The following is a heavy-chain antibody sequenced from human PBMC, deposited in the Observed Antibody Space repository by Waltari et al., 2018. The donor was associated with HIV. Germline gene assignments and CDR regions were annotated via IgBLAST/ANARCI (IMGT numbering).Heavy chain of an antibody. CDR1: GYTFTSYH. J-gene: IGHJ5*02. V-gene: IGHV1-46*01. Sequence: QVQLVQSGAEVKKPGASVTVSCKASGYTFTSYHLHWVRPAPGQGLEWMGVMNPNGGSTKYAQKFQGRVTLTRDTSTSTGYMELSSLRSEDTALYYCARSAPYIVSAGWALETNGFDPWGQGTLVTVSS. CDR2: MNPNGGST. D-gene: IGHD6-13*01. CDR3: ARSAPYIVSAGWALETNGFDP.